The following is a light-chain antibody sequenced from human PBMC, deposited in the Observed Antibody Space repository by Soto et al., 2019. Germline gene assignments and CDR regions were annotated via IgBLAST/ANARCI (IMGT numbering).Light chain of an antibody. CDR1: QVISHS. J-gene: IGKJ3*01. CDR3: QQYNSYAT. V-gene: IGKV1-33*01. CDR2: DAS. Sequence: DIHSTTSPTSLSASPGARVTITCHAVQVISHSLNWYQHKPGKAPNLLIYDASSLETGAPSRFGGSGSGTDFTFTISSLPHEDFATYYCQQYNSYATFGPGTKVDI.